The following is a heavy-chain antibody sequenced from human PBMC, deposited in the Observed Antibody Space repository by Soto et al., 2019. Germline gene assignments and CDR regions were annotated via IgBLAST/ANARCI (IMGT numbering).Heavy chain of an antibody. CDR1: GGTSSSYT. D-gene: IGHD3-10*01. J-gene: IGHJ4*02. Sequence: GASVKVSCKASGGTSSSYTISWVRQAPGQGLEWMGRIIPILGIANYAQKFQGRVTITTDTSTSTAYMELRSLRSDDTAVYYCARENSYYGSGSIDYWGQGTLVTVSS. CDR3: ARENSYYGSGSIDY. V-gene: IGHV1-69*04. CDR2: IIPILGIA.